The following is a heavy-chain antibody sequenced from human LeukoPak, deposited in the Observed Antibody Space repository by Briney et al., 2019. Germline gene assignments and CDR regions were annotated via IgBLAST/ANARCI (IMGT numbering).Heavy chain of an antibody. J-gene: IGHJ4*02. CDR1: GGSFSGNY. CDR3: ARTYCRGGSCHFDY. V-gene: IGHV4-59*08. Sequence: PSETLSLTCIVSGGSFSGNYWSWIRQPPGKGLEWIGYIYYSGSTDSNPSLKSRVTISVNTSKNQISLKLSSVTAADTAVYYCARTYCRGGSCHFDYWGQGTLVTVSS. D-gene: IGHD2-15*01. CDR2: IYYSGST.